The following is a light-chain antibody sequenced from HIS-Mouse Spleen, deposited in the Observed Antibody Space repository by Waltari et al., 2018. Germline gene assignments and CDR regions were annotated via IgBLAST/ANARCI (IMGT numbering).Light chain of an antibody. CDR1: QRVLYSSNNKNY. CDR3: QQYYSTPYT. Sequence: DIVMTQSPDSLAVSLGARATINCQSSQRVLYSSNNKNYFAWYQQKPGQPPKLLIYWASTRESGVPDRFSGSGSGTDFTLTISSLQAEDVAVYYCQQYYSTPYTFGQGTKLEIK. CDR2: WAS. V-gene: IGKV4-1*01. J-gene: IGKJ2*01.